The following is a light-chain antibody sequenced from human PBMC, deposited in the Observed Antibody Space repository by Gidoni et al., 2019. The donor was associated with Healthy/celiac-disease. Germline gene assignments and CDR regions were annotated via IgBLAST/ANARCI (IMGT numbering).Light chain of an antibody. CDR2: QAS. CDR3: KQYNSYPRT. J-gene: IGKJ1*01. CDR1: QSMRSC. Sequence: DIQMTQSPPSLSASVGDRVTITCRASQSMRSCLAWYQQKPGKAPKLLIYQASSLESGVPSRFSGSGSGTEFTLTISSLQADDFATYYCKQYNSYPRTFGQGTKVEIK. V-gene: IGKV1-5*03.